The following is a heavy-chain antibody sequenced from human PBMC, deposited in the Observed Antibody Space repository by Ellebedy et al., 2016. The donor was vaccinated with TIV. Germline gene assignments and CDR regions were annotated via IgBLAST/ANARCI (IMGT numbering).Heavy chain of an antibody. D-gene: IGHD2-15*01. CDR2: INPSGGGT. V-gene: IGHV1-46*01. CDR1: GYTFPSYY. Sequence: AASVTVSCKASGYTFPSYYMHWVRQAPGQGLEWMGLINPSGGGTTYAQKFQGRVTMTRDTSTSTVYMDLSSLRSEDTAVYYCARDIQDCTGGNCYPDFWGQGTLVTVSS. CDR3: ARDIQDCTGGNCYPDF. J-gene: IGHJ4*02.